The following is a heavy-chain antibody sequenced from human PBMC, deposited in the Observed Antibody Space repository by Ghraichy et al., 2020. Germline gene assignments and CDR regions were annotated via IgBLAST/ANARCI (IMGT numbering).Heavy chain of an antibody. D-gene: IGHD4-17*01. CDR1: GFIFNDYV. V-gene: IGHV3-23*01. CDR3: AKSSTEVRPSNFDF. J-gene: IGHJ4*02. Sequence: GGSLRLSCAASGFIFNDYVINWVRPAPGKGLEWVSSISGSGSFTYYADSVKGRCAISRDNSENTVYLQMNSLRAEDTAVYYCAKSSTEVRPSNFDFWGQGTLVTVSS. CDR2: ISGSGSFT.